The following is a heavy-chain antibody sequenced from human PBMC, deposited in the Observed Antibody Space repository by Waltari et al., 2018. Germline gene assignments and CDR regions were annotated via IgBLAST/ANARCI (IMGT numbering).Heavy chain of an antibody. CDR1: GGSISSYY. J-gene: IGHJ4*02. D-gene: IGHD6-6*01. CDR2: NYYSGST. CDR3: ARGEIAAFHY. V-gene: IGHV4-59*01. Sequence: QVQLQESGPGLVKPSETLSLTCTVSGGSISSYYWSWIRQPPGKGLEWIGYNYYSGSTNYNPSLKSRVTISVDTSKNQFSLKLSSVTAADTAVYYCARGEIAAFHYWGQGTLVTVSS.